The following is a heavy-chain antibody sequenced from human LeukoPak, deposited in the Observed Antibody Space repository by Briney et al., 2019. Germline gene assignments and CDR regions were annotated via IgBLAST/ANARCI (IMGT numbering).Heavy chain of an antibody. CDR3: ARGDFSGYEPNDY. Sequence: ASGKASCKASGYPFTSSGIIWGRQAPGQGLEGWGWISAYNGNTNYAQKLKGRVTMTTDKSTSTAYMELRSLRADDTAVYYCARGDFSGYEPNDYWGQGTLVTVSS. CDR2: ISAYNGNT. V-gene: IGHV1-18*01. CDR1: GYPFTSSG. J-gene: IGHJ4*02. D-gene: IGHD5-12*01.